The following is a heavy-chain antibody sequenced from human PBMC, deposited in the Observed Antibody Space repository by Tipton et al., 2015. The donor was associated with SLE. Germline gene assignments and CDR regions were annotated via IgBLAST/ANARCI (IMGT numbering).Heavy chain of an antibody. J-gene: IGHJ3*02. CDR3: ARSTERITIFGVVTPIAHDAFDI. V-gene: IGHV4-34*01. D-gene: IGHD3-3*01. CDR1: GESFSIYY. Sequence: TLSLTCAVYGESFSIYYWTWIRQPPGKGLEWIGEINHSGTTNYNPSLQSRVTISVDTSTNQFSLKQSSVTAADTAVYYCARSTERITIFGVVTPIAHDAFDIWGQGTMVTVSS. CDR2: INHSGTT.